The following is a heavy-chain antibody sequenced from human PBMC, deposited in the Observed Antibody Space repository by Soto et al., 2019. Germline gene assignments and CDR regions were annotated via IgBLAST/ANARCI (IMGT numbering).Heavy chain of an antibody. D-gene: IGHD5-18*01. V-gene: IGHV3-23*01. J-gene: IGHJ6*02. CDR3: AKDRVYSYESLGYYYGMDV. CDR1: GFTFSSYA. Sequence: VPLLESGGGLVQPGGSLRLSCAASGFTFSSYAMSWVRQAPGTGLEWVSAISGSGGSTYYADSVKGRFTISTDNSKNTLYLQMNSLRDEDTAVYYCAKDRVYSYESLGYYYGMDVWGQGTTVTVAS. CDR2: ISGSGGST.